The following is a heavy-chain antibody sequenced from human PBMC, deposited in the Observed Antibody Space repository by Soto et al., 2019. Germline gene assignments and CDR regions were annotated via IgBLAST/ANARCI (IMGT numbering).Heavy chain of an antibody. V-gene: IGHV1-18*04. CDR3: ARGGSSSGYHY. D-gene: IGHD3-22*01. Sequence: QVQLLQSGTEVKEHGASVKVSCKASGYTFTSFDISWVRQAPGQGLEWVGWTTASNTHTNYAQKLQGRVTMTTDTATTTASMALRSLRSDDTAIYYCARGGSSSGYHYWGQGTLVTVSS. J-gene: IGHJ4*02. CDR1: GYTFTSFD. CDR2: TTASNTHT.